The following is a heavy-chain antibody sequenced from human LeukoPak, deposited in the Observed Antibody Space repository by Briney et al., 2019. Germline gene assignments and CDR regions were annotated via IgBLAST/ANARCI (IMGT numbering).Heavy chain of an antibody. V-gene: IGHV3-23*01. J-gene: IGHJ4*02. Sequence: GGSLRLSCAASGFTFSSYGMSWVRQAPGKGLEWVSAISGSGGSTYYADSVKGRFTISRDNSKNTLYLQMNSLRAEDTAVYYCAKQNVVVVAATSDYWGQGTLVTVSS. D-gene: IGHD2-15*01. CDR2: ISGSGGST. CDR1: GFTFSSYG. CDR3: AKQNVVVVAATSDY.